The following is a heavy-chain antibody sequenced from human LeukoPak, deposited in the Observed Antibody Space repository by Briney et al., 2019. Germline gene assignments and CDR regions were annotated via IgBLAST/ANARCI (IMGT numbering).Heavy chain of an antibody. D-gene: IGHD1-26*01. Sequence: GGSLRLSCIASGVTFSSRAMTWVRQAPGRGLEWVSGITGSGGNTYYAESVKGRFTISRDNSRNTLYLQMNSLRAEDAALYYCATRPASETYFGVFDYWGQGTLVTVSS. CDR3: ATRPASETYFGVFDY. CDR2: ITGSGGNT. V-gene: IGHV3-23*01. CDR1: GVTFSSRA. J-gene: IGHJ4*02.